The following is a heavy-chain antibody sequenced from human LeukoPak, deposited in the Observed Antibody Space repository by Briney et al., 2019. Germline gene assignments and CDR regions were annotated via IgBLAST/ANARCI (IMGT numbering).Heavy chain of an antibody. CDR3: ARRIRINYFDY. Sequence: GASLKISSKGSGYSFTSYWIGWVRQMPGKGLEWMGIIYPADSDTGYSPSFQGQVTISADKSISTAYLQWSSLKASDTAMYYCARRIRINYFDYWGQGTLVTVSS. V-gene: IGHV5-51*01. D-gene: IGHD2-15*01. CDR1: GYSFTSYW. J-gene: IGHJ4*02. CDR2: IYPADSDT.